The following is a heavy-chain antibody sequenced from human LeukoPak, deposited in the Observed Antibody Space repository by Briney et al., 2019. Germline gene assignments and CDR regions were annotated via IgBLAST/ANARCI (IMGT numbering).Heavy chain of an antibody. V-gene: IGHV3-30-3*01. Sequence: GGSLRLSCAASGFTFSSYAMHWVRQAPGKGLEWVAVISYDGSNKYYADSVKGRFTISRDNSKNTLYLQMNSLRAEDTAVYYCARGLGWGIAAAVHGMDVWGQGTTVTVSS. J-gene: IGHJ6*02. CDR3: ARGLGWGIAAAVHGMDV. CDR1: GFTFSSYA. D-gene: IGHD6-13*01. CDR2: ISYDGSNK.